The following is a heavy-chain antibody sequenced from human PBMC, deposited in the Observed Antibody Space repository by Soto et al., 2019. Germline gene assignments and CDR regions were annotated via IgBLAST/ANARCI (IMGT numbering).Heavy chain of an antibody. D-gene: IGHD6-13*01. CDR1: GYTFTSYD. Sequence: QVQLVQSGAEVKKPGASVKVSCKASGYTFTSYDINWVRQATGQGLEWMGWMNPNSGNTGYAQKFQGRVTITRNXXIXTVXMELSSLRSEDTAVYYCARVPYSSSWYGRGYWFDPWGQGTLVTVSS. J-gene: IGHJ5*02. CDR2: MNPNSGNT. V-gene: IGHV1-8*01. CDR3: ARVPYSSSWYGRGYWFDP.